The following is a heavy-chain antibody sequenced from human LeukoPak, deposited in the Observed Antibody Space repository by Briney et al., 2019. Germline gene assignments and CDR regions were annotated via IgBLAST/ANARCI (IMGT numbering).Heavy chain of an antibody. Sequence: GGSLRLSCAASGFTFSSYAMHWVRQAPGEGLEWVAVISYDGINKYYADSVKGRFTISRDNSKNTLYLQMNSLRAEDTAVYYCAREGSRAFDAFDIWGQGTMVTVSS. V-gene: IGHV3-30-3*01. CDR2: ISYDGINK. J-gene: IGHJ3*02. CDR3: AREGSRAFDAFDI. CDR1: GFTFSSYA.